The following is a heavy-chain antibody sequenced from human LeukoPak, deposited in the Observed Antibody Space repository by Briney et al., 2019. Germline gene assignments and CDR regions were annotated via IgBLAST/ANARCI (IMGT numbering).Heavy chain of an antibody. J-gene: IGHJ4*02. CDR3: VTFGGVIVSRGFDY. V-gene: IGHV4-4*09. CDR1: GGSISSYY. CDR2: IYTSGST. D-gene: IGHD3-16*02. Sequence: PSETLSLTCTVSGGSISSYYWSWIRQPPGKGLEWIGYIYTSGSTNYNPSLKSRVTISVDTSKNQFSLKLSSVTAADTAVYYCVTFGGVIVSRGFDYWGQGTLVTVSS.